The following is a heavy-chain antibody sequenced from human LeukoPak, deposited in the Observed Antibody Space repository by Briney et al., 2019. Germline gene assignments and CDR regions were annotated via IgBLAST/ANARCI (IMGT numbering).Heavy chain of an antibody. CDR2: ISSSSSYI. CDR3: ARGSGATMARDWYFDL. Sequence: GGSLRLSCAASGFTFSSYSMNWVRQAPGKGLEWVSSISSSSSYIYYADSVKGRFTISRDNAKNSLYLQMNSLRAEDTAVYYCARGSGATMARDWYFDLWGRGTLVTVSS. V-gene: IGHV3-21*01. CDR1: GFTFSSYS. D-gene: IGHD3-10*01. J-gene: IGHJ2*01.